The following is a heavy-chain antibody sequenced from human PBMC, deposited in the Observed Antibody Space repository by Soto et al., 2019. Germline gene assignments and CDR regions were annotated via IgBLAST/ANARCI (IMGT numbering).Heavy chain of an antibody. CDR1: GFTFSSYD. CDR3: ARATIDYYYMDV. D-gene: IGHD1-26*01. V-gene: IGHV3-13*01. Sequence: GGSLRLSCAASGFTFSSYDMHWVRQATGKGLEWVSAIGTAGDTYYPGSVKGRFTISRENAKNSLYLQMNSLRAGDTAVYYCARATIDYYYMDVWGKGTTVTVSS. CDR2: IGTAGDT. J-gene: IGHJ6*03.